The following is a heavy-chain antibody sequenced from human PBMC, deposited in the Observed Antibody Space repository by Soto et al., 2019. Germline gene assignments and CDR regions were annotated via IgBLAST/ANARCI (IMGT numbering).Heavy chain of an antibody. Sequence: QVQLQESGPGLVKPSETLSLTCTVSGGSISSYYWSWIRQRPGKGLEWIGYIYYSGSTNYNPSLKSRVAISVDTSKNQFSLKLSSVTAADTDVYYCARLFTIFRVFDYWGQGTLVTVYS. CDR3: ARLFTIFRVFDY. V-gene: IGHV4-59*08. D-gene: IGHD3-3*01. CDR1: GGSISSYY. J-gene: IGHJ4*02. CDR2: IYYSGST.